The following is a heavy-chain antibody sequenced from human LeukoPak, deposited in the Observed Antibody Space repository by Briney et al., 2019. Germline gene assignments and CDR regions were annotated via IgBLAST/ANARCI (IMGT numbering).Heavy chain of an antibody. J-gene: IGHJ3*02. D-gene: IGHD3-3*01. CDR1: GFIFSSYG. Sequence: PGRSLRLSCSASGFIFSSYGMHWVRQAPGKGLEWVANIKQDGSEKYYVDSVKGRFTISRDNAKNSLYLQMNSLRAEDTAVYYCARVAYYDFWSGYNDAFDIWGQGTMVTVSS. CDR3: ARVAYYDFWSGYNDAFDI. CDR2: IKQDGSEK. V-gene: IGHV3-7*01.